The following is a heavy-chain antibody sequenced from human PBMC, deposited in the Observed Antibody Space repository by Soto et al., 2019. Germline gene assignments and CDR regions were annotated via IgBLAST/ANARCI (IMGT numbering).Heavy chain of an antibody. J-gene: IGHJ5*02. D-gene: IGHD6-13*01. CDR2: ISAYNGNT. V-gene: IGHV1-18*01. CDR1: GYTFTSYG. CDR3: ARSVEGAAAGTFWFDP. Sequence: ASVKVSCKASGYTFTSYGISWVRQAPGQGLEWMGWISAYNGNTNYAQKLQGRVTMTTDTSTSTAYMELRSLRSDDTAVYYCARSVEGAAAGTFWFDPWGQGTLVTVSS.